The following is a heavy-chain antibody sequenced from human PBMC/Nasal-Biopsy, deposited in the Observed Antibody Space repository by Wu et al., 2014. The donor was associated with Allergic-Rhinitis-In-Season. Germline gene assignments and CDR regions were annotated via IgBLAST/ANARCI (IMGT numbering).Heavy chain of an antibody. V-gene: IGHV4-4*07. D-gene: IGHD2-15*01. CDR1: GGSISSYY. Sequence: TLSLTCTVSGGSISSYYWSWIRQPAGKGLEWIGRMYYSGTTYYNPSLKSRVTISVDTSKNQFSLKLSSVTAADTAVYYCARGGMADYCSGGSCQLDSWGQGTLVTVSS. J-gene: IGHJ4*02. CDR2: MYYSGTT. CDR3: ARGGMADYCSGGSCQLDS.